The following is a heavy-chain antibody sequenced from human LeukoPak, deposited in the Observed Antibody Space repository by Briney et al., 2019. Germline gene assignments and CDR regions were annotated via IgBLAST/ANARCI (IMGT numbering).Heavy chain of an antibody. V-gene: IGHV3-23*01. CDR3: AKDPRRYYDFWSAHVS. CDR2: ISGSGGST. D-gene: IGHD3-3*01. J-gene: IGHJ4*02. Sequence: PGGSLRLSCAASGFTFSSYAMSWVRQAPGKGLEWVSAISGSGGSTYYADSVKSRFTISRDNSKNTLYLQMNSLRAEDTAVYYCAKDPRRYYDFWSAHVSWGQGTLVTVSS. CDR1: GFTFSSYA.